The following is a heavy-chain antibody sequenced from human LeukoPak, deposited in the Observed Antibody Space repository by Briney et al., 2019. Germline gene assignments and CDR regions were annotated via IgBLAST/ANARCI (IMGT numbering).Heavy chain of an antibody. CDR1: GFTFTNTW. CDR3: ARDWYHAFDL. D-gene: IGHD3-9*01. CDR2: IKSRNAGGTT. J-gene: IGHJ3*01. Sequence: GGSLRLSCAASGFTFTNTWMNWVRQAPGKGLEWVGRIKSRNAGGTTDYAAPVNGRFFISRDDSRSMVYLQMNSLKTEDTAVYYCARDWYHAFDLWGHGTMVTVSS. V-gene: IGHV3-15*07.